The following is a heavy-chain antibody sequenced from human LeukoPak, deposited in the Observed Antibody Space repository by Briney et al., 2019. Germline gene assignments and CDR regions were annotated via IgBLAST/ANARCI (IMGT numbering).Heavy chain of an antibody. V-gene: IGHV1-2*02. CDR3: ARVLWFGELWGAFHI. Sequence: ASVKVSCKASGYTFTGYYMHWVRQAPGQGLEWMGWINPNSGDTNYAQKFQGRVTMTRDTSNSTAYMELSRLRSDDTAVYYCARVLWFGELWGAFHIWGQGTMVTVSS. CDR1: GYTFTGYY. D-gene: IGHD3-10*01. CDR2: INPNSGDT. J-gene: IGHJ3*02.